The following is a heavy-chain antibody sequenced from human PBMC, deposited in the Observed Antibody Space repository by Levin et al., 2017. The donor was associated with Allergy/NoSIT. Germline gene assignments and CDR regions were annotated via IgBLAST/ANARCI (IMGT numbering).Heavy chain of an antibody. V-gene: IGHV1-18*01. J-gene: IGHJ5*02. CDR3: ARAWSSSWYTLFDP. CDR2: INTYNGRA. D-gene: IGHD6-13*01. CDR1: GFTFTSYG. Sequence: ASVKVSCKTSGFTFTSYGITWVRQAPGQGLEWMGYINTYNGRANYAQRFQGRVTMTTDTPTTTAYMQLRRLTSDDTATYFCARAWSSSWYTLFDPWGQGTLVIVS.